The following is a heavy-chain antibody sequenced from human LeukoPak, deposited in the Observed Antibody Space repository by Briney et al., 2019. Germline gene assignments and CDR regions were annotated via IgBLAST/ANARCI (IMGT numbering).Heavy chain of an antibody. CDR2: IIPILGIA. J-gene: IGHJ4*02. V-gene: IGHV1-69*04. CDR3: ARGCSGGSCYLIDY. Sequence: SVKVSCKASGGTFSSYAISWVRQAPGQGLEWMGRIIPILGIANYAQKFQGRVTITADKSTSTAYMELSSLRSEATAVYYCARGCSGGSCYLIDYWGQGTLVTVSS. D-gene: IGHD2-15*01. CDR1: GGTFSSYA.